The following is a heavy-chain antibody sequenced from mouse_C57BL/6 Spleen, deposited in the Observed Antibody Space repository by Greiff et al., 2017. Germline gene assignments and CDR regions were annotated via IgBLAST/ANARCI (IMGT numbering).Heavy chain of an antibody. V-gene: IGHV1-26*01. Sequence: EVQLQQSGPELVKPGASVKISCKASGYTFTDYYMNWVKQSHGKSLEWIGDINPNNGGTSYNQKFKGKATLTVDKSSSTAYMELRSLTSEDSAVYYCARSRANWDYFDYWGQGTTLTVSS. D-gene: IGHD4-1*01. CDR2: INPNNGGT. CDR3: ARSRANWDYFDY. CDR1: GYTFTDYY. J-gene: IGHJ2*01.